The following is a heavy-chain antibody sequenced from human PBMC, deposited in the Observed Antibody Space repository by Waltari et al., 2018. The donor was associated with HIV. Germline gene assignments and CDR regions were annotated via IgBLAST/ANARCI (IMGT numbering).Heavy chain of an antibody. CDR2: IYPDDTT. CDR1: NFTIPDSP. V-gene: IGHV3-53*01. Sequence: ESGGRLIQPGGSLGLSCVASNFTIPDSPVTWVRQAPGGPLEWVGVIYPDDTTHYAGSVRGRFSISRVRSRTSVLLLMNGLFADDTATYYCAAGVRYYDPWGQGTRVTVSS. J-gene: IGHJ5*02. CDR3: AAGVRYYDP. D-gene: IGHD3-10*01.